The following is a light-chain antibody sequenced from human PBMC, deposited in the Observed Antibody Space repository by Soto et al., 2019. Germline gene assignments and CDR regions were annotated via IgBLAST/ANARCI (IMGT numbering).Light chain of an antibody. V-gene: IGLV2-14*03. Sequence: QSVLTQPASVSLSPGQSITISCTGTSSDVGGYNYVSWYQQHPGKAPKLIIYDVSYRPSGVSNRFSGSKSGNTASLTISGLQAEDEADYFCSSYSRRSTYVFGTGTKVTVL. CDR3: SSYSRRSTYV. J-gene: IGLJ1*01. CDR2: DVS. CDR1: SSDVGGYNY.